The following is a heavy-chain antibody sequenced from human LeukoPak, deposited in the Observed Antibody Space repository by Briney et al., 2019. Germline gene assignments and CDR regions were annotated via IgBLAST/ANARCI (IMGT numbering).Heavy chain of an antibody. CDR2: INPSGGST. CDR1: GYTFTSYY. V-gene: IGHV1-46*01. CDR3: ARTVWSGILQISYGMDV. Sequence: ASVKVSCKASGYTFTSYYMHWVRQAPGQGLEWMGIINPSGGSTSYAQKFQGRVTMTRDTSTSTVYMELSSLRSEDTAVCYCARTVWSGILQISYGMDVWGQGTTVTVSS. J-gene: IGHJ6*02. D-gene: IGHD3-3*01.